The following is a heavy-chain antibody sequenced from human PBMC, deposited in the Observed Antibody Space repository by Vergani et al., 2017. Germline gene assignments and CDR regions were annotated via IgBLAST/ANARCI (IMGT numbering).Heavy chain of an antibody. CDR3: AKDQKDIVVVPAAAFQH. Sequence: QVQLVQSGAEVKKPGSSVKVSCKASGGTFSSYAISWVRQAPGQGLEWMGGIIPIFGTANYAQKFQGRVTITADKSTSTAYMELSSLRSEDTAVYYCAKDQKDIVVVPAAAFQHWGQGTLVTVSS. CDR1: GGTFSSYA. CDR2: IIPIFGTA. D-gene: IGHD2-2*01. V-gene: IGHV1-69*06. J-gene: IGHJ1*01.